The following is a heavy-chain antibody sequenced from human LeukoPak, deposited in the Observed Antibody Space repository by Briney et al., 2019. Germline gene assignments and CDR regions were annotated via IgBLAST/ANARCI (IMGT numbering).Heavy chain of an antibody. V-gene: IGHV1-2*02. Sequence: GASVKVSCKASGYTFTGYYMHWVRQAPGQGLEWMGWINPNSGGTNYAQKFQGRVTMTRDTSISTAYMELSRLRSDDTAVYYCAALISIDYDYVWGSYRPDQNYFDYWGQGTLVTVSS. CDR2: INPNSGGT. CDR1: GYTFTGYY. D-gene: IGHD3-16*02. J-gene: IGHJ4*02. CDR3: AALISIDYDYVWGSYRPDQNYFDY.